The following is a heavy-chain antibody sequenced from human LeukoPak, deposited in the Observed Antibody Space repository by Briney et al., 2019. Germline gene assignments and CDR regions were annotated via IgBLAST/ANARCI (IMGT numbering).Heavy chain of an antibody. CDR1: GFTFSSYW. Sequence: PGGSLRLSCAASGFTFSSYWMIWVRQAPGKGLEWVANIKQDGSEKYYVDSVKGRFTISRDNAKNSLYLQMNSLRAEDTAVYYCARPMDIVATAPFDYWGQGTLVTVSS. CDR3: ARPMDIVATAPFDY. CDR2: IKQDGSEK. J-gene: IGHJ4*02. V-gene: IGHV3-7*01. D-gene: IGHD5-12*01.